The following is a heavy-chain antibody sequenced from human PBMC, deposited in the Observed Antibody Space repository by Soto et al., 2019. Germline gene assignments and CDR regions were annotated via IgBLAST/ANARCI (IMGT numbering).Heavy chain of an antibody. J-gene: IGHJ4*02. V-gene: IGHV2-5*02. CDR1: GFSLSTTGVG. Sequence: SGPTLVNPTETLTLTCTFSGFSLSTTGVGVGWIRQSPEKALEWLALIYWDDDTRYSPSLRSRLSVTKGTSKDQVVLTMTNMDPADTGTYYCSHRRVGREIDYWGQGILVTVSS. CDR2: IYWDDDT. D-gene: IGHD3-10*01. CDR3: SHRRVGREIDY.